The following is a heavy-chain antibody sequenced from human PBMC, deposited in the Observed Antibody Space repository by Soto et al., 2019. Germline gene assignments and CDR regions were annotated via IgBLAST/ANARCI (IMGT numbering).Heavy chain of an antibody. J-gene: IGHJ4*02. CDR2: INPSFGST. V-gene: IGHV1-46*01. D-gene: IGHD3-3*01. Sequence: ASVKVSCKASGYTLANYYMHWIRQAPGQGLEWMGIINPSFGSTTYAQKFQGRVIMTRDTSTSTVYMELSSLRSEDTVVYYCARGREEWAYYFDYWGQGTLVTVSS. CDR3: ARGREEWAYYFDY. CDR1: GYTLANYY.